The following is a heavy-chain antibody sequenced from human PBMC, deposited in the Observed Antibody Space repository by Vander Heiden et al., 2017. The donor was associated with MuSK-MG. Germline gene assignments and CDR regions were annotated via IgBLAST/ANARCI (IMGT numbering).Heavy chain of an antibody. CDR1: GSSVITGPYY. CDR2: MYYGGNT. J-gene: IGHJ4*02. CDR3: ARTTRGRLEAYCDY. D-gene: IGHD5-12*01. V-gene: IGHV4-39*07. Sequence: QLQESGPGLVKPSGTLSLTCTVSGSSVITGPYYWGWFRQPPGKGVEWMASMYYGGNTYYKPTLKSRGAMSIESSKNQFSLNLNSVTAADTAVYYGARTTRGRLEAYCDYWGQGILVTVSS.